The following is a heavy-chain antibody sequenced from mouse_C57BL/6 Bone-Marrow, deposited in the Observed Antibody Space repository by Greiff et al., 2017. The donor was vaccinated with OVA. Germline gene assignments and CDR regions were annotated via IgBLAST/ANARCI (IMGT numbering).Heavy chain of an antibody. J-gene: IGHJ4*01. CDR1: GYTFTSYG. CDR3: ASGGYGYDYAMDY. D-gene: IGHD2-2*01. CDR2: IYIGNGYT. Sequence: VQLKQSGAELVRPGSLVKMSCKTSGYTFTSYGINWVKQRPGQGLEWIGYIYIGNGYTEYNEKFKGKATLTSDTSSSTAYMQLSSLTSEDSAIYFCASGGYGYDYAMDYWGQGTSVTVSS. V-gene: IGHV1-58*01.